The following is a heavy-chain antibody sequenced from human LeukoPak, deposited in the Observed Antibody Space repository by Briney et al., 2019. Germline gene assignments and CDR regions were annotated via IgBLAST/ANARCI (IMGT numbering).Heavy chain of an antibody. J-gene: IGHJ3*02. D-gene: IGHD5-12*01. CDR3: ARRLRFKGPNGDAFDI. V-gene: IGHV3-66*01. Sequence: GGSLRLSCAASGFTVSSNYMTWVRQAPGKGLEWVSVIYSRGSTYYADSVKGRFTISRDTSKNTLHLQMNSLRAEDTAVYYCARRLRFKGPNGDAFDIWGQGTMVTVSS. CDR2: IYSRGST. CDR1: GFTVSSNY.